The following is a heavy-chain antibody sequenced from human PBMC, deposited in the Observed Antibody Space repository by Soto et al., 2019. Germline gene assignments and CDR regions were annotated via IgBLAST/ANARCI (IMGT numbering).Heavy chain of an antibody. CDR3: ARHPPQPLLDYYFDY. D-gene: IGHD2-21*02. CDR2: IYYGGRT. V-gene: IGHV4-39*01. CDR1: GGSISSSSYY. J-gene: IGHJ4*02. Sequence: QLQLQESGPGLVKPSETLSLTCTVSGGSISSSSYYWGWIRQPPGKGPEWIGTIYYGGRTYYNPSLKSRVTIXXDXSXXQFSLKVSSVTAADTAVYYCARHPPQPLLDYYFDYWGQGTLVTVSS.